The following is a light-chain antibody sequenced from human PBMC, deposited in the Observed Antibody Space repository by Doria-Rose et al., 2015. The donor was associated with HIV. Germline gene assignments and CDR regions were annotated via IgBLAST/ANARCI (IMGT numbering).Light chain of an antibody. Sequence: TQSPESLGMSLGERATLNCKSNQSLLYTSKNYLAWYQQKPGQPPKLLIYWASTRQSWVPARFSGSVSGTDFTLTISSLEAEDVAVYYCQQYYDTPSFGPGTTVDIK. J-gene: IGKJ3*01. CDR3: QQYYDTPS. CDR2: WAS. CDR1: QSLLYTSKNY. V-gene: IGKV4-1*01.